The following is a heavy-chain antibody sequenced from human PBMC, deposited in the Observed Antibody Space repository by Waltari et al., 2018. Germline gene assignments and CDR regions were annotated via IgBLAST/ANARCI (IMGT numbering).Heavy chain of an antibody. CDR1: GGSISSSRYY. V-gene: IGHV4-39*01. CDR2: IYYSGRT. J-gene: IGHJ4*02. Sequence: QLQLQESGPGLVKPSETLSLTCPVSGGSISSSRYYWGWIRQPPGKGLEWIGSIYYSGRTYYNPSLKSRVTISVDTSKNQFSLKLSSVTAADTAVYYCARGRWSSSPFHWGQGTLVTVSS. CDR3: ARGRWSSSPFH. D-gene: IGHD6-13*01.